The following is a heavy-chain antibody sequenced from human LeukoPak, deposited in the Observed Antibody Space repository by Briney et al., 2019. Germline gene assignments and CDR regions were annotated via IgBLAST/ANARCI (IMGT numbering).Heavy chain of an antibody. J-gene: IGHJ4*02. D-gene: IGHD5-18*01. CDR3: ARDTAGFDY. Sequence: KPSETLSLTCTVSGGSISGRSYYWGWIRQPPGKGLEWIGSIYYNGNTYYNPSLKSRVTISVDTSKNHFSLKLSAVTAADTAVYYCARDTAGFDYWGQGTLVTVSS. CDR2: IYYNGNT. CDR1: GGSISGRSYY. V-gene: IGHV4-39*02.